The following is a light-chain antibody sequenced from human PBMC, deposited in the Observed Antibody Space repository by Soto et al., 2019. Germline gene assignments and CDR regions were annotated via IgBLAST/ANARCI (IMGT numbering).Light chain of an antibody. J-gene: IGLJ1*01. CDR3: SSYTTSYFYV. V-gene: IGLV2-14*01. CDR2: GFK. Sequence: QSALTQPDSVSGSPGQSIPISCTGSGRDIGAYAYVSWYPPHTGKAPKLIIYGFKNRPSGVSNRFSASKSAFTASLSISGLQTEDEADYYCSSYTTSYFYVFGPGTKLTVL. CDR1: GRDIGAYAY.